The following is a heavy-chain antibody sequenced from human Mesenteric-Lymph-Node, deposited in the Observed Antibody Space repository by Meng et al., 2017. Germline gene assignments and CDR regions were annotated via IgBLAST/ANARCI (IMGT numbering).Heavy chain of an antibody. D-gene: IGHD3-10*01. Sequence: QLQLKQWGAEVLKPSETLSLTCAVYVGSLSGYYWSWIRQPPGKGLEWMGEVYHNGVTKYSPSLRSRVVISIDTSKNQFSLNLRSVSAADTAMYYCARGGATPMIIKYWGPGTLVTVSS. CDR1: VGSLSGYY. CDR2: VYHNGVT. V-gene: IGHV4-34*02. CDR3: ARGGATPMIIKY. J-gene: IGHJ4*02.